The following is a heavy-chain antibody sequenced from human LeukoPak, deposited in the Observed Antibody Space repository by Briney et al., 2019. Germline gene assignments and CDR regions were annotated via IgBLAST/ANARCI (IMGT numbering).Heavy chain of an antibody. CDR3: AREVKVTHYYDSSGYYYFDY. V-gene: IGHV1-3*01. Sequence: ASVKVSCKASGYTFTSYAMHWVRQAPGQRLEWMGWINAGNGNTKYSQKFQGRVTITADKSTSTAYMELSSLRSEDTAVYYCAREVKVTHYYDSSGYYYFDYWGQGTLVTVSS. CDR2: INAGNGNT. D-gene: IGHD3-22*01. J-gene: IGHJ4*02. CDR1: GYTFTSYA.